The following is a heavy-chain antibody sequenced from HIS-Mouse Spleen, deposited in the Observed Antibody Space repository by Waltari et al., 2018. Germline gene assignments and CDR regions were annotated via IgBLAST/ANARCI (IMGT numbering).Heavy chain of an antibody. V-gene: IGHV1-8*01. Sequence: QVQLVQSGAEVKKPGASVKVSCKASGYTFTSYDINWVRQATGQGLEWMGWMNRNSGNTGYAQKFQGRVTMTRNTSISTAYMELSSLRSEDTAVYYCARRLDILTGYYYWGQGTLVTVSS. J-gene: IGHJ4*02. CDR2: MNRNSGNT. CDR3: ARRLDILTGYYY. CDR1: GYTFTSYD. D-gene: IGHD3-9*01.